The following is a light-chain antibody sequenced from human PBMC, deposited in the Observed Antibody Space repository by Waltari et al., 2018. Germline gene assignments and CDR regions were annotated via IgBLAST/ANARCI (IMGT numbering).Light chain of an antibody. J-gene: IGLJ3*02. Sequence: QSALTQPASASGSPGQSTPTSCTGTTSDIGKYDLASWYQQHPGKAPNLLIYEVTHRPSGVSNHFSGSKSGNTASLTISGLQPEDEANYYCCSFTDTSIWVFGGGTKLTVL. CDR2: EVT. CDR3: CSFTDTSIWV. V-gene: IGLV2-23*02. CDR1: TSDIGKYDL.